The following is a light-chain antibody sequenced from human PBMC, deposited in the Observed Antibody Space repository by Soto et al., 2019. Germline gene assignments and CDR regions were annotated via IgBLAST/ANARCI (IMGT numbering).Light chain of an antibody. J-gene: IGLJ1*01. V-gene: IGLV1-40*01. CDR2: DNN. CDR3: QSYDSSLSGYV. Sequence: VLTQPPSVSGAPGQGVTISCTGSSSNIGAGYDVHWYQQLPGAAPKVLIYDNNNRPSGVPDRFSGSKSGTSASLAITGLQAEDEADYYCQSYDSSLSGYVFGTGTKVTVL. CDR1: SSNIGAGYD.